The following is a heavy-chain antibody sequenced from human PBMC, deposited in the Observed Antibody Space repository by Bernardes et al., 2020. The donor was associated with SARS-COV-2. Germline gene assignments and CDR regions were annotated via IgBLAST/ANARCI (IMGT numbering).Heavy chain of an antibody. J-gene: IGHJ3*01. CDR3: ARLVITPLDDAFDF. CDR2: IKQDGGEK. V-gene: IGHV3-7*01. D-gene: IGHD3-22*01. Sequence: GSLRLSCAASGFTFSGYWMTWVRQAPGEGLEWVANIKQDGGEKYYVDSVRGRFTISRDNAKNSVYLQMNSLRAEDTAIYYCARLVITPLDDAFDFWGRGTLVTVSS. CDR1: GFTFSGYW.